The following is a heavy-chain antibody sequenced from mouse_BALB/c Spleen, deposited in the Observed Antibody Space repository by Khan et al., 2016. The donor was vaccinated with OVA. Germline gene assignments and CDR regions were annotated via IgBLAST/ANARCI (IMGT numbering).Heavy chain of an antibody. CDR3: AKIFYGNSYAMDY. J-gene: IGHJ4*01. CDR2: IYPGSGST. V-gene: IGHV1-77*01. CDR1: GYTFTDYD. Sequence: VQLKESGPELVKPGASVKMSCKTSGYTFTDYDIRWVKQRTGQGLEWIGEIYPGSGSTYYNEKFKGKATLTADKSSNTAYMQLSSLTSEDSAVYFGAKIFYGNSYAMDYWGQGTAVTVSS. D-gene: IGHD2-1*01.